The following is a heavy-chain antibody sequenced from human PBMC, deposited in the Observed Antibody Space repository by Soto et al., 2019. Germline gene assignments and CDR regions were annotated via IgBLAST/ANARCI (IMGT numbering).Heavy chain of an antibody. D-gene: IGHD6-19*01. CDR2: INPNSGGT. CDR3: ARGVAGTEAFDI. J-gene: IGHJ3*02. V-gene: IGHV1-2*04. Sequence: ASVKVSCKASGYSFTDYHIHCVRQAPGQGLEWLGRINPNSGGTNYAQKFQGWVTMTRDTSISTAYMELSRLRSDDTAVYYCARGVAGTEAFDIWGQGTMVTVSS. CDR1: GYSFTDYH.